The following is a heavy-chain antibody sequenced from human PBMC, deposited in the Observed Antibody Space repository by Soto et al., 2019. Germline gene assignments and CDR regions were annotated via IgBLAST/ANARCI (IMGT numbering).Heavy chain of an antibody. J-gene: IGHJ5*02. CDR1: GFTFSNAW. V-gene: IGHV3-15*01. Sequence: PGGSLRLSCAASGFTFSNAWMSWVRQAPGKGLEWVGRIKSKTDGGTTDYAAPVKGRFTISRDDSKNTLYLQMNSLKTEDTAVYYCTTEVNNWNYPFDPWGQGTLVTVSS. CDR3: TTEVNNWNYPFDP. D-gene: IGHD1-7*01. CDR2: IKSKTDGGTT.